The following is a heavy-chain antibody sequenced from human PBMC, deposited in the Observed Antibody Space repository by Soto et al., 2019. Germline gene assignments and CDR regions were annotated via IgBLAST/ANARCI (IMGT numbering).Heavy chain of an antibody. CDR2: IIPIFGTA. J-gene: IGHJ6*02. Sequence: VKVSCKASGGTFSSYAISWVRQAPGQGLEWMGGIIPIFGTANYAQKFQGRVTITADESTSTAYMELSSLRSEDTAVYYCARARGHCSSTSCRTYYYYYYGMDVWGQGTTVTVSS. D-gene: IGHD2-2*01. CDR1: GGTFSSYA. V-gene: IGHV1-69*13. CDR3: ARARGHCSSTSCRTYYYYYYGMDV.